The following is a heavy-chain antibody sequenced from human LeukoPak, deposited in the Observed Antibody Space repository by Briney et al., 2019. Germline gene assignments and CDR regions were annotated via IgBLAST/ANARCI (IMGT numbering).Heavy chain of an antibody. CDR3: AREGAAAGTDAFDI. CDR1: GFTFDDYA. CDR2: ISWNSGSI. V-gene: IGHV3-9*01. D-gene: IGHD6-13*01. J-gene: IGHJ3*02. Sequence: GGSLRLSCAASGFTFDDYAMHWVRQAPGKGLEWVSGISWNSGSIGYADSVKGRFTISRDNAKNSLYLQMNSLRAEDTAVYYCAREGAAAGTDAFDIWGQGTMVTVSS.